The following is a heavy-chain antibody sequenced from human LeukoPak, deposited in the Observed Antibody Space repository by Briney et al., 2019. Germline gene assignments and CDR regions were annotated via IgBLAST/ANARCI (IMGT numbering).Heavy chain of an antibody. CDR2: IHAGNGNT. CDR1: GYSFTSYA. CDR3: ARDRGGSGRPYNWFDP. V-gene: IGHV1-3*01. J-gene: IGHJ5*02. D-gene: IGHD3-10*01. Sequence: GASVKVSCKASGYSFTSYAMHWVRQAPGQRLEWMGWIHAGNGNTYYSQEFQGRVTITRDTSASTAYMELSSLRSEDTAVYYCARDRGGSGRPYNWFDPWGQGTLVTVSS.